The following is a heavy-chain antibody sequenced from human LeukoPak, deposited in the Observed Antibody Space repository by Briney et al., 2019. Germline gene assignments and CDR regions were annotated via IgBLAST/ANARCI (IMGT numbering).Heavy chain of an antibody. Sequence: SETLSLTRTVSGGSISSYYWSWIRQPAGKGLEWIGHIYFSGSTNYNASLQSRVTISVDTSKNQFSLNLKSVTAADTAVYYCARVEPPAYYYGMDVWGQGTTVIVSS. CDR2: IYFSGST. D-gene: IGHD1-26*01. J-gene: IGHJ6*02. CDR3: ARVEPPAYYYGMDV. V-gene: IGHV4-59*01. CDR1: GGSISSYY.